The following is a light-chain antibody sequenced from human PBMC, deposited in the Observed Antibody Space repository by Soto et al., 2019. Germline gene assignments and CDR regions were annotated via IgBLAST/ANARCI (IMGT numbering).Light chain of an antibody. CDR1: QSVISNY. J-gene: IGKJ2*01. CDR2: GAS. Sequence: EIVLTQSPGTLSLSPGEIATLSCRASQSVISNYLAWYQHKPGQAPRLLIYGASSRATGVPDRFSGSGSGTDFTLTISRLEPEDFAVYYCQQYGTSLYTFGQGTKLQIK. CDR3: QQYGTSLYT. V-gene: IGKV3-20*01.